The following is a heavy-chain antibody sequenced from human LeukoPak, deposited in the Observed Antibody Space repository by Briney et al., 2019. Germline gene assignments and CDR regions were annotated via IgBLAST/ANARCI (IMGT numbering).Heavy chain of an antibody. D-gene: IGHD2-2*01. CDR3: ASGCSSTSCDLTAFDY. CDR1: GYTFTSYG. J-gene: IGHJ4*02. Sequence: ASVKVSCKASGYTFTSYGINWVRQAPGQGLEWMGWISAYNGNTNHAQKLQGRVTMTTDTSTSTAYMELRSLRSDDTAVYYCASGCSSTSCDLTAFDYWGQGTLVTVSS. CDR2: ISAYNGNT. V-gene: IGHV1-18*01.